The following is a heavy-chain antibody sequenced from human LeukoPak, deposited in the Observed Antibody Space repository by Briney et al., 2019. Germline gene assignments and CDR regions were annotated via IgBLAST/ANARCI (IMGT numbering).Heavy chain of an antibody. J-gene: IGHJ4*02. Sequence: ASVKVSCKAFGYTFTSNYMHWVRQAPGQGPEWMGVISPSGGSTTYAQKFQGRVTMTRDTSISTAYMELSRLRSDDTAVYYCARGPHWDPHFDYWGQGTLVTVSS. CDR3: ARGPHWDPHFDY. CDR2: ISPSGGST. CDR1: GYTFTSNY. V-gene: IGHV1-46*01. D-gene: IGHD7-27*01.